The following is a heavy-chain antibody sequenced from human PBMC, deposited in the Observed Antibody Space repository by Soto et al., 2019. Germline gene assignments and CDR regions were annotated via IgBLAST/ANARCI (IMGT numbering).Heavy chain of an antibody. CDR1: GYTFTACT. CDR2: INAANGAT. CDR3: ARVSFETSGFADY. V-gene: IGHV1-3*01. Sequence: ASGKVSWKASGYTFTACTIHWARQAPGQSLEWMGWINAANGATKYSEKFQGRVTITRDTSARTAYMDLSSLSSKDTAVYFCARVSFETSGFADYWGQGTLVTVSS. J-gene: IGHJ4*02. D-gene: IGHD5-12*01.